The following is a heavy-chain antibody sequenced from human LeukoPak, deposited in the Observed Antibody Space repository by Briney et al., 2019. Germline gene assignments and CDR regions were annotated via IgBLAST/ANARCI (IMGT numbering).Heavy chain of an antibody. V-gene: IGHV4-59*12. CDR1: GDSISSYY. Sequence: SETLSLTCTVSGDSISSYYWSWIRQPPGKGLEWIGYIYYSGSTNYSPSLKSRVTISVDTSKNQFSLKLSSVTAADTAVYYCARGTRLDAFDIWGQGTMVTVSS. CDR3: ARGTRLDAFDI. J-gene: IGHJ3*02. D-gene: IGHD2-2*01. CDR2: IYYSGST.